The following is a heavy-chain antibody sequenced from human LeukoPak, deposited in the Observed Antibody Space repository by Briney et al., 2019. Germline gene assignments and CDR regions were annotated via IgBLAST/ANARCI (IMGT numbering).Heavy chain of an antibody. CDR1: GGSISSYY. D-gene: IGHD3-10*01. Sequence: SETLSLTCTVSGGSISSYYWSWIRQPAGKGLEWIGRIYTSGSTNYNPSLKSRVTMSVDTSKNQFSLKLSSVTAADTAVYYCASSPPLLWFGEPPPHYYYMDVWGKGTTVTVSS. CDR3: ASSPPLLWFGEPPPHYYYMDV. V-gene: IGHV4-4*07. CDR2: IYTSGST. J-gene: IGHJ6*03.